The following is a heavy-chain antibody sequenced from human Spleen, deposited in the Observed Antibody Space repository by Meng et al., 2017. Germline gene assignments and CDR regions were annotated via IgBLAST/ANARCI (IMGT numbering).Heavy chain of an antibody. CDR1: GFTFSSAW. Sequence: EVQLVESGGGLVKPGESLTLSCAASGFTFSSAWMNWVRRAPGKWLEWVALIKSGGTTDYPAPVKDRFTISRDDSKNTVYLQMNSLKMEDTAVYFCGDYFWWWGQGTLVTVSS. V-gene: IGHV3-15*01. CDR3: GDYFWW. J-gene: IGHJ4*02. CDR2: IKSGGTT. D-gene: IGHD2/OR15-2a*01.